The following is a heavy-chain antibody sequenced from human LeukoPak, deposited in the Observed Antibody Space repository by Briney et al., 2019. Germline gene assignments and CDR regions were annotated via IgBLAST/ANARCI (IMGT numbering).Heavy chain of an antibody. D-gene: IGHD6-13*01. Sequence: SETLSLTCTVSGGSISSSSYYWGWIRQPPGKGREWIGSIYYSGSTYYNPSLKSRVTISVDTSKNQFSLKLSSVTAADTAVYYCARDHSSSWYPFDYWGQGTLVTVSS. CDR2: IYYSGST. J-gene: IGHJ4*02. CDR3: ARDHSSSWYPFDY. CDR1: GGSISSSSYY. V-gene: IGHV4-39*02.